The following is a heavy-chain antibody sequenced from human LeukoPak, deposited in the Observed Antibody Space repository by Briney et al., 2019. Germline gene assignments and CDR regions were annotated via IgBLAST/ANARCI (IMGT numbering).Heavy chain of an antibody. V-gene: IGHV1-46*01. CDR2: INPSGGST. CDR1: GYTFTSYY. CDR3: ARDARRITIFGVVTTCDY. J-gene: IGHJ4*02. Sequence: ASVKVSCKASGYTFTSYYMHWVRQAPGRGLEWMGIINPSGGSTSYAQKFQGRVTMTRDTSTSTVYMELSSLRSEDTAVYYCARDARRITIFGVVTTCDYWGQGTLVTVSS. D-gene: IGHD3-3*01.